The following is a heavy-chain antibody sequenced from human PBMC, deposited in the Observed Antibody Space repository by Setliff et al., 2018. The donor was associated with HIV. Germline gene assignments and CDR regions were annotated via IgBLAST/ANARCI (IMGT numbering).Heavy chain of an antibody. J-gene: IGHJ6*02. CDR3: ATDQNVRPRYYGMDV. Sequence: RLSCAASGFIFHNYAVNWVRQTPGKGLEWVAAISGGGGTTYYGDSLRGRLTLSRDISKNTVYLQMNRLRAEDTAVYFCATDQNVRPRYYGMDVWGRGTTVTVSS. D-gene: IGHD2-15*01. CDR1: GFIFHNYA. CDR2: ISGGGGTT. V-gene: IGHV3-23*01.